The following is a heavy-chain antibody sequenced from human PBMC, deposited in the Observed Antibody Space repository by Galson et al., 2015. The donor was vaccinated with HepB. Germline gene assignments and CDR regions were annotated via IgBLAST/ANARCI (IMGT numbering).Heavy chain of an antibody. CDR2: ISHNSKEI. J-gene: IGHJ3*01. V-gene: IGHV3-48*01. D-gene: IGHD2-8*01. Sequence: SLRLSCAASGFPFGRHSLNWVRQAPGRGLEWLAYISHNSKEICYADSVEGRFTVSRDNGKKSLYLQMNSLTSEDTATYYCAKDHFDCSNGVCPHDALDVWGQGTMVTVSS. CDR1: GFPFGRHS. CDR3: AKDHFDCSNGVCPHDALDV.